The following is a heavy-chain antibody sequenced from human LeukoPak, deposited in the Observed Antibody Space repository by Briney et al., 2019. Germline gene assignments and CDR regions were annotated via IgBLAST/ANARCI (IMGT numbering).Heavy chain of an antibody. CDR3: ARERGGQAGSYFPF. CDR2: MRPNSGKT. V-gene: IGHV1-8*01. Sequence: ASVKVSCKTSGYPFINYDINWVRQASGQGLEWMGWMRPNSGKTGFAQKFQGRITMTRNISINTAYMELSSLRFDDTAVYFCARERGGQAGSYFPFWGQGTLVTVSS. D-gene: IGHD1-26*01. CDR1: GYPFINYD. J-gene: IGHJ4*02.